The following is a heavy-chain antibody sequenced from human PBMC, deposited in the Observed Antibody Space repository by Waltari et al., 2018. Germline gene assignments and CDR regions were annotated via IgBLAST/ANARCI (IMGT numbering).Heavy chain of an antibody. CDR1: GFNFSNQC. CDR3: ARDRGYSSSRGFDY. CDR2: IWDDGRNK. J-gene: IGHJ4*02. Sequence: QVQLVESGGGVVQPGRSLRLSCAASGFNFSNQCMQWVRQAPGKGLEWVAVIWDDGRNKYYAASVKGRFTISRDNSKNTLYLQMNSLRAEDTAVYYCARDRGYSSSRGFDYWGQGTLVTVSS. V-gene: IGHV3-33*01. D-gene: IGHD6-13*01.